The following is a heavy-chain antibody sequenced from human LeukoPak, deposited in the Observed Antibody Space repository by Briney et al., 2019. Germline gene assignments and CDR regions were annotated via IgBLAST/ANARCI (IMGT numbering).Heavy chain of an antibody. D-gene: IGHD2/OR15-2a*01. CDR1: GFTFNNYP. CDR3: GRDCKVDY. V-gene: IGHV3-23*01. CDR2: ISDNGDDT. J-gene: IGHJ4*02. Sequence: GGSLRLSCAASGFTFNNYPMTWGRQAPGKGLEWVSAISDNGDDTKYAASVKGRFTISRDNSKYTLYLQMNSLRVEDTAMYYCGRDCKVDYWGQGTRVTVSS.